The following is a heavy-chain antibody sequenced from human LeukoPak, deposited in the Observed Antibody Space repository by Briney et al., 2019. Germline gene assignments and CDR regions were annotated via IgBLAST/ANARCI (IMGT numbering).Heavy chain of an antibody. J-gene: IGHJ3*02. CDR3: ARDLGGNFDAFDI. CDR2: IYYSGST. D-gene: IGHD4-23*01. Sequence: PSETLSLTCTVSGGSISSYYWSWIRQPPGKGLEWIGYIYYSGSTNYNPSLKSRVTISVDTSKNQFSLKLSSMTAADTAVYYCARDLGGNFDAFDIWGQGTMVTVSS. CDR1: GGSISSYY. V-gene: IGHV4-59*01.